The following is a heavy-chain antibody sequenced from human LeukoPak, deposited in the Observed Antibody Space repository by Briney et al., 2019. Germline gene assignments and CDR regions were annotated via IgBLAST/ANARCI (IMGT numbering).Heavy chain of an antibody. Sequence: PSETLSLTCTVSGGSFSSYYWSWIRQSPGKGLEWIGYIDYSGSTIYNPSLKSQFTISVDTSKNQFSLNLSSVTAADTAVYYCARHGSDWTFDYGGQGTLVTVSS. CDR1: GGSFSSYY. CDR2: IDYSGST. CDR3: ARHGSDWTFDY. D-gene: IGHD6-19*01. V-gene: IGHV4-59*08. J-gene: IGHJ4*02.